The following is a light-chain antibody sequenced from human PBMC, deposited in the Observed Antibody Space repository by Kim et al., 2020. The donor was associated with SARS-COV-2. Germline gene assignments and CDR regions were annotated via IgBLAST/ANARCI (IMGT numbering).Light chain of an antibody. Sequence: EIVMTQSPATLSVSPGERATLSCRASQSVSSNLAWYQQKPGQAPRLLIYGASGRATGIPARFSGSGSGTDFTLTISSLESEDFAVYYCQQYNNWPSYTFGQGTKLEIK. V-gene: IGKV3-15*01. J-gene: IGKJ2*01. CDR3: QQYNNWPSYT. CDR1: QSVSSN. CDR2: GAS.